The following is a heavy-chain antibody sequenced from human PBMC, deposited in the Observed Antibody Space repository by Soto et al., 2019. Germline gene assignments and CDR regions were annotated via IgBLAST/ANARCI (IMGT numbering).Heavy chain of an antibody. Sequence: EVQLLESGGGLVQPGGSLRVSCAASGFTFSNFVMGWVRRAAGKGLEWVTAIGGTSGSTYYADSVKGRFIISRDNSKNTVSLQMNSLSAEDTAVYYCAKRRGEGFFDFWGRGTLVTVSS. D-gene: IGHD7-27*01. CDR2: IGGTSGST. J-gene: IGHJ2*01. CDR3: AKRRGEGFFDF. V-gene: IGHV3-23*01. CDR1: GFTFSNFV.